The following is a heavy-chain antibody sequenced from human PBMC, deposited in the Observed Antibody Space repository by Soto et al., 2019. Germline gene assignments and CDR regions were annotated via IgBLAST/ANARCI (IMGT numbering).Heavy chain of an antibody. CDR1: GFTFSSYS. D-gene: IGHD4-17*01. V-gene: IGHV3-21*01. CDR3: ARDYDYDYGDYDLASPPDY. Sequence: GGSLRLSCAASGFTFSSYSMNWVRQAPGKGLEWVSSISSSSSYIYYADSVKGRFTISRDNAKNSLYLQMNSLRAEDTAVYYCARDYDYDYGDYDLASPPDYWGQGTLVTVSS. CDR2: ISSSSSYI. J-gene: IGHJ4*02.